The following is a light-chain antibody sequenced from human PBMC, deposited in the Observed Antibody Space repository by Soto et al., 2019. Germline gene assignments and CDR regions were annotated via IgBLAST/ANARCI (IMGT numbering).Light chain of an antibody. CDR3: QQYGSSPRT. V-gene: IGKV3-20*01. J-gene: IGKJ1*01. CDR2: GAS. CDR1: QSVSSN. Sequence: EIVLTQSPGTLSLSPGERATPYCRASQSVSSNLAWYQQKPGQAPRLLISGASSRATDIPDRFSGSGSGTDFTLTISRLEPEDFAVYYCQQYGSSPRTFGQGTKVDIK.